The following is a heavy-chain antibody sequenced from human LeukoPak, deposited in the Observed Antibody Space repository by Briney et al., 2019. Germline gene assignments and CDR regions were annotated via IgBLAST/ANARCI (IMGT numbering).Heavy chain of an antibody. V-gene: IGHV3-21*01. CDR3: ARGTYYYDSSGYRTPPFFDY. J-gene: IGHJ4*02. CDR1: GFTFSSYS. Sequence: GGSLRLSCAASGFTFSSYSMNWVRQAPGKGLEWVSSISSSSSYIYYADSVKGRFTISRDNAKNSLYLQMNSLRAEDTAVYYCARGTYYYDSSGYRTPPFFDYWAREPWSPSPQ. CDR2: ISSSSSYI. D-gene: IGHD3-22*01.